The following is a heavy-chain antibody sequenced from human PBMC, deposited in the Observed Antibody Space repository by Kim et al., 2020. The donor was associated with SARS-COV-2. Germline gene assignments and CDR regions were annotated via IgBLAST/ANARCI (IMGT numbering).Heavy chain of an antibody. J-gene: IGHJ4*02. CDR3: ARKGGSGNYRVYYFDY. Sequence: SVKGRFTISRDNAKNSLYLQMNSLRAEDTAVYYCARKGGSGNYRVYYFDYWGQGSLVTVSS. V-gene: IGHV3-11*06. D-gene: IGHD3-10*01.